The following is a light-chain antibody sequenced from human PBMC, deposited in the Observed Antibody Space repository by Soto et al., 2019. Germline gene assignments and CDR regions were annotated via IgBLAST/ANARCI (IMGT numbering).Light chain of an antibody. Sequence: ETVLTQSPDTLSLSPGERATLSCRASQSVSSYLAWYQQKPVQAPRLLITDASNRATGIPARFSGSGSGTALTLTLSSIEPEVFAVCYCQKCSSLHLPCGQGTKVEIK. CDR2: DAS. CDR1: QSVSSY. CDR3: QKCSSLHLP. J-gene: IGKJ1*01. V-gene: IGKV3D-11*02.